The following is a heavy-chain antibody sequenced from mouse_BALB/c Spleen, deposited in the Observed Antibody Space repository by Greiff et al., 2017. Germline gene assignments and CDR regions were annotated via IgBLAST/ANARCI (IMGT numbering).Heavy chain of an antibody. J-gene: IGHJ4*01. CDR2: ISNGGGST. CDR3: ARLGRLDAMDY. D-gene: IGHD4-1*01. CDR1: GFTFSSYT. V-gene: IGHV5-12-2*01. Sequence: EVMLVESGGGLVQPGGSLKLSCAASGFTFSSYTMSWVRQTPEKRLEWVAYISNGGGSTYYPDTVKGRFTISRDNAKNTLYLQMSSLKSEDTAMYYCARLGRLDAMDYWGQGTSVTVSS.